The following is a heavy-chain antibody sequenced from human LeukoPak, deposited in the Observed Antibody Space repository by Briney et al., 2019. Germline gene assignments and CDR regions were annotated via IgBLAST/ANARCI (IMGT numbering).Heavy chain of an antibody. D-gene: IGHD2/OR15-2a*01. Sequence: GGSLRLSCAASGFTFSNYAMSWVRQAPGKGLEWVSGISGSDGTTYYADSVKGRFTISRDNSKNTLYLQMNGLRAKDTAVYYCAKDSAKKYDDYWGQGTLVTVSS. CDR2: ISGSDGTT. CDR1: GFTFSNYA. CDR3: AKDSAKKYDDY. V-gene: IGHV3-23*01. J-gene: IGHJ4*02.